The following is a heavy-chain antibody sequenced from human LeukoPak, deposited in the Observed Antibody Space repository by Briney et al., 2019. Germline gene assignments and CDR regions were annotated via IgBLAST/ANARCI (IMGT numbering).Heavy chain of an antibody. Sequence: GGSLRLSCAASGFIFSDHYMDWVRQAPGKGLEWVAVISYDGSNKYYADSVEGRFTISRDNSKNTLYLQMNSLRAEDTAVYYCARSYYDFWSGQSPYYFDYWGQGTLVTVSS. V-gene: IGHV3-30-3*01. CDR2: ISYDGSNK. CDR3: ARSYYDFWSGQSPYYFDY. D-gene: IGHD3-3*01. CDR1: GFIFSDHY. J-gene: IGHJ4*02.